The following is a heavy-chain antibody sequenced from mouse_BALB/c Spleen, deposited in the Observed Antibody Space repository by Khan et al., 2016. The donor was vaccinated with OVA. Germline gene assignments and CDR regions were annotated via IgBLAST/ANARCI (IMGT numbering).Heavy chain of an antibody. CDR1: GYSITSDYA. V-gene: IGHV3-2*02. CDR2: INYSGST. Sequence: EVKLLESGPGLVKPSQSLSLTCTVTGYSITSDYAWNWIRQFPGNRLEWVGYINYSGSTSKKPSLKSRMSISRDTSKNQIFLQLNSVTTEDTATXYCVRGRSYWGQGTLVTVSA. J-gene: IGHJ3*01. CDR3: VRGRSY.